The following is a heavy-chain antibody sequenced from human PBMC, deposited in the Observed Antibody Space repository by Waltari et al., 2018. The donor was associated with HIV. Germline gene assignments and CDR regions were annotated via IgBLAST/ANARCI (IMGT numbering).Heavy chain of an antibody. V-gene: IGHV4-38-2*01. CDR2: VYRSGDT. J-gene: IGHJ4*02. D-gene: IGHD5-18*01. CDR1: GYSISSGWD. CDR3: ATSKAMVMFDY. Sequence: HVKLQGSGPGVVKPSETLSLACAVSGYSISSGWDGGSIRQPPGQGLEWIASVYRSGDTYYNPSLKGRVTISLDASKNQFSLKLSSVTAADTALYYCATSKAMVMFDYWGLGALVTVSS.